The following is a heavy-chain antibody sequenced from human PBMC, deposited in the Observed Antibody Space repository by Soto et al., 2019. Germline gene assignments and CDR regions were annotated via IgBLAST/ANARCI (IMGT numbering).Heavy chain of an antibody. V-gene: IGHV1-8*01. CDR2: MNPTTGST. D-gene: IGHD1-7*01. Sequence: QVQLVQSGAEVKKPGASVKVACKASGYTFTSYDIKWVRQATGQGLEWMGWMNPTTGSTGFAQKLQGRVTMISNTSIRAAYLELSRLTSEDTAVYYCAGGRLVAGTVGSWGQGTLVTVSS. CDR3: AGGRLVAGTVGS. CDR1: GYTFTSYD. J-gene: IGHJ4*02.